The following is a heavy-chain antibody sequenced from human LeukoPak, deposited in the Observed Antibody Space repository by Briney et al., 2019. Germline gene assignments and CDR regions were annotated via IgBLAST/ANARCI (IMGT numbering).Heavy chain of an antibody. CDR1: GGTFSSYA. CDR2: IIPIFGTA. V-gene: IGHV1-69*06. CDR3: ARGAYGDYAPTFDY. D-gene: IGHD4-17*01. J-gene: IGHJ4*02. Sequence: SVKVSCKASGGTFSSYAISWVRQAPGQGLEWMGGIIPIFGTANYAQKFQGRVTITADKSTSTAYMELSSLRSEDTAVYYCARGAYGDYAPTFDYWGQGTLVTVSS.